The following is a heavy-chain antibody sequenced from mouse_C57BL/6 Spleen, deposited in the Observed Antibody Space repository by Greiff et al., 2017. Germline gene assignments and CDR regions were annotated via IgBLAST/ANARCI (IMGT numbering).Heavy chain of an antibody. CDR3: FSTGDAMDY. CDR1: GFNIKDDY. J-gene: IGHJ4*01. Sequence: EVHLVESGAELVRPGASVKLSCTASGFNIKDDYMHWVKQRPEQGLEWIGWIDPENGDTEYASKFQGKATITADTSSNTAYLQLSSLTSEDTAVYYCFSTGDAMDYWGQGTSVTVSS. D-gene: IGHD1-1*01. V-gene: IGHV14-4*01. CDR2: IDPENGDT.